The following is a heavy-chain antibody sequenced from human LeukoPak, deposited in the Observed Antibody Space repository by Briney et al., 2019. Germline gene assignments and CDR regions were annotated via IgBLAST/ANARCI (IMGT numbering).Heavy chain of an antibody. CDR1: GFTFSSYS. CDR3: AKDRRKDSGSYLTDY. V-gene: IGHV3-21*04. J-gene: IGHJ4*02. CDR2: ISSSSSYI. Sequence: GGSLRLSCAASGFTFSSYSMNWVRQAPGKGLEWVSSISSSSSYIYYADSVKGRFTISRDNAKNSLYLQMNSLRAEDTALYYCAKDRRKDSGSYLTDYWGQGTLVTVSS. D-gene: IGHD1-26*01.